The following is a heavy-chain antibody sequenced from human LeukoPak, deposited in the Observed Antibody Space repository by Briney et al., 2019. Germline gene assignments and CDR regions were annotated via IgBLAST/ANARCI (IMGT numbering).Heavy chain of an antibody. V-gene: IGHV4-4*07. Sequence: SETLSLTCTVSGGSISAYYWSWIRQPAGEGLECIGHIYPSGNSNYNPSLKSRVTTSVDTSKNQFSLNLSSVTAADTAVYYCARAGRYSSGPTLWGQGTLVTVSS. CDR1: GGSISAYY. CDR2: IYPSGNS. D-gene: IGHD6-19*01. CDR3: ARAGRYSSGPTL. J-gene: IGHJ4*02.